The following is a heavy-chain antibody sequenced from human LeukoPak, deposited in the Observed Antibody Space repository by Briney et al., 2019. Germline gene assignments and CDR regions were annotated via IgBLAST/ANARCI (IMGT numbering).Heavy chain of an antibody. CDR2: IKQDGSEK. J-gene: IGHJ3*02. D-gene: IGHD1-1*01. CDR1: GFTFSSYW. V-gene: IGHV3-7*01. Sequence: GGSLRLSCAASGFTFSSYWMSWVRQAPRKGLEWVANIKQDGSEKYYVDSVKGRFTISRDNAKNSLYLQMNSLRAEDTAVYYCARDGKFPALDAFDIWGQGTMVTVSS. CDR3: ARDGKFPALDAFDI.